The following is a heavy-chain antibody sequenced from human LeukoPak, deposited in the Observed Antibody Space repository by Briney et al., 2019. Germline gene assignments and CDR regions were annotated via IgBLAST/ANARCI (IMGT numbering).Heavy chain of an antibody. D-gene: IGHD3-3*01. J-gene: IGHJ5*02. CDR2: ISSSSSYI. CDR3: AGSLAVLRFLSSGFDP. V-gene: IGHV3-21*01. Sequence: GGSLRLSCAASGFTFSSYSMNWVRQAPGKGLEWVSSISSSSSYIYYADSVKGRFTISRDNAKNSLYLQMNSLRAEDTAVYYCAGSLAVLRFLSSGFDPWGQGTLVTVSS. CDR1: GFTFSSYS.